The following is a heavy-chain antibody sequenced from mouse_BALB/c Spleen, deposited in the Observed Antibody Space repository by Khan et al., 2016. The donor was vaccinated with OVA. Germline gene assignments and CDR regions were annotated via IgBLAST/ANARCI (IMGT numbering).Heavy chain of an antibody. CDR3: VRDGAYHRNDGWFAY. D-gene: IGHD2-14*01. V-gene: IGHV1-4*01. CDR1: GYTFTSYT. J-gene: IGHJ3*01. CDR2: INPSNGYT. Sequence: QVRLQQSGAELARPGASVKMSCKASGYTFTSYTIHWIKERPGQGLEWIGYINPSNGYTNYNQKFKDKATLTTDKSSTTAYLQLSSLTSDDSAVXNCVRDGAYHRNDGWFAYWDQGTLVTVSA.